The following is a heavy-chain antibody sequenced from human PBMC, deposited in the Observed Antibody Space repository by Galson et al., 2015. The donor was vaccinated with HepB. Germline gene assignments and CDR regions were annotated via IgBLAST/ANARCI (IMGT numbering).Heavy chain of an antibody. CDR1: GFTFSSYG. J-gene: IGHJ4*02. D-gene: IGHD3-10*01. CDR3: AKDSSHRYYYGSGSYYFDY. CDR2: ISYDGSNK. V-gene: IGHV3-30*18. Sequence: LRLSCAASGFTFSSYGMHWVRQAPGKGLEWVAVISYDGSNKYYADSVKGRFTISRDNSKNTLYLQMNSLRAEDTAVYYCAKDSSHRYYYGSGSYYFDYWGQGTLVTVSS.